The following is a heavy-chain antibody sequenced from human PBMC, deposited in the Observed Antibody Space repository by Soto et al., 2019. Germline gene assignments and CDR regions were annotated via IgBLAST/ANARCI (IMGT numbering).Heavy chain of an antibody. CDR1: GGTFSSYT. CDR2: IIPILGIA. V-gene: IGHV1-69*02. Sequence: ASVKVSCKASGGTFSSYTISWVRQAPGQGLERMGRIIPILGIANYAQKFQGRVTITADKSTSTAYMELSSLRSEDTAVYYCARGGHVVVVTAAFDNWGHGTLVTV. D-gene: IGHD2-21*02. J-gene: IGHJ4*01. CDR3: ARGGHVVVVTAAFDN.